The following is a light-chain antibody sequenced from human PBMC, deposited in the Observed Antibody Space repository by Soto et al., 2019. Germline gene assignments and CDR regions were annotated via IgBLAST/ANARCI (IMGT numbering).Light chain of an antibody. J-gene: IGLJ1*01. CDR1: STDVGGYNY. V-gene: IGLV2-14*01. CDR2: EVT. CDR3: GSYSSTDTPFV. Sequence: QSVLAQPSSVSGSPGQSITISCTGTSTDVGGYNYVSWYQHHSGKAPKLLIYEVTNRPSGISDRFSGSKSVNTASLTISVLQAEDESDYYCGSYSSTDTPFVFVTGTKLTVL.